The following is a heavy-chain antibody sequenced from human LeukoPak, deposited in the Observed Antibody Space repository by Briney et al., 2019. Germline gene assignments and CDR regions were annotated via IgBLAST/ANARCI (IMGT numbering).Heavy chain of an antibody. J-gene: IGHJ4*02. V-gene: IGHV4-59*01. CDR3: ARYGQKGSSSLFDY. CDR1: GGSISSYY. D-gene: IGHD6-6*01. Sequence: SETLSLTCTVSGGSISSYYWSWIRQPPGKGLEWIGYIYYSGSTNYNPSLKGRVTISVDTSKNQFSLKLSSVTAAYTAVYYCARYGQKGSSSLFDYWGQGTLVTVSS. CDR2: IYYSGST.